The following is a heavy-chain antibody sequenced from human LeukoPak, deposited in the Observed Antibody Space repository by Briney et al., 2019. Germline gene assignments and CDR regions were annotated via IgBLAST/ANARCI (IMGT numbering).Heavy chain of an antibody. D-gene: IGHD4-17*01. V-gene: IGHV5-51*01. Sequence: GESLKISCKGTGYSFTSYWIGWVRQMPGKGLEWMGIIYPGDSDTRYSPSFQGQVTISADKSISTAYLQWSSLKTSDTAIYYCARRSIYGDYDFDSWGQGTLVTVSS. CDR3: ARRSIYGDYDFDS. J-gene: IGHJ4*02. CDR1: GYSFTSYW. CDR2: IYPGDSDT.